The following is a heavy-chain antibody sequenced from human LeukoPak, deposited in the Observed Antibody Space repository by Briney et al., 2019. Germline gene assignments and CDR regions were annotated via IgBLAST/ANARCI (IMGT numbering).Heavy chain of an antibody. CDR1: GGSISSYY. D-gene: IGHD3-10*01. V-gene: IGHV4-59*01. Sequence: PSETLSLTCTVSGGSISSYYWSWIRQPPGKGLEWIGYIYYSGSTNYNLSLKSRVTISVDTSKNQFSLKLSSVTAADTAVYYCARATMVRGVNKNYYYYGMDVWGQGPTVTVSS. J-gene: IGHJ6*02. CDR3: ARATMVRGVNKNYYYYGMDV. CDR2: IYYSGST.